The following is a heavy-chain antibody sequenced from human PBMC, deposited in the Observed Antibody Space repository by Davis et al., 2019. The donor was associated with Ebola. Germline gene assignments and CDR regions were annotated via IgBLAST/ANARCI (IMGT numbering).Heavy chain of an antibody. CDR2: ISAYNGNT. V-gene: IGHV1-18*01. D-gene: IGHD2-15*01. CDR1: GYTFTSYG. J-gene: IGHJ4*02. Sequence: AASVKVFCKASGYTFTSYGISWVRQAPGQGLERMGWISAYNGNTNYAQKLQGRVTMTTDTSTSTAYMELRSLRSDDTAVYYCARDAVVAPLDYWGQGTLVTVSA. CDR3: ARDAVVAPLDY.